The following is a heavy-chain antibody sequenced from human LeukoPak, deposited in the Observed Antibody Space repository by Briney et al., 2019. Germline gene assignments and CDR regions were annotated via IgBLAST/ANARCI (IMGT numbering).Heavy chain of an antibody. V-gene: IGHV4-59*08. Sequence: SSETLSLTSTVSRGSLSICNWRWICEPPGRGQGWIGYIYFSVGTNYTTSPTSRVTISLDTSKKPLSRKLRSVTAADTAVYYRARHARALLWFGELTGWFDPWGQGTLVTVSS. CDR2: IYFSVGT. CDR1: RGSLSICN. CDR3: ARHARALLWFGELTGWFDP. D-gene: IGHD3-10*01. J-gene: IGHJ5*02.